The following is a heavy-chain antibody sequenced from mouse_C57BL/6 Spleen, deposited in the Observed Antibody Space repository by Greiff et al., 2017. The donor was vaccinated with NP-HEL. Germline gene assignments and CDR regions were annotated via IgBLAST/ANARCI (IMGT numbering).Heavy chain of an antibody. J-gene: IGHJ3*01. CDR3: ARHQGSNWDSWFAY. CDR1: GFTFSDYG. CDR2: ISNLAYSI. Sequence: EVKVVESGGGLVQPGGSLKLSCAASGFTFSDYGMAWVRQAPRKGPVWVAFISNLAYSIYYADTVTGRFTISRENAKNTLYLEMSSLRSEDTAMDYCARHQGSNWDSWFAYWGQGTLVTVSA. V-gene: IGHV5-15*01. D-gene: IGHD4-1*01.